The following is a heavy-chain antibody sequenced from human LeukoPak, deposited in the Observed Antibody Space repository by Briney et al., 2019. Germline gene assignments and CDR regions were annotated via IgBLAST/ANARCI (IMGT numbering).Heavy chain of an antibody. CDR2: ISWISGSI. D-gene: IGHD4-11*01. V-gene: IGHV3-9*01. CDR3: AKLDSSDYDYIAYGMDV. J-gene: IGHJ6*02. Sequence: GGSLRLSCAASGFTFSSYAMHWVRQAPGKGLEWVSGISWISGSIGYADSVKGRFTISRDNAKNSLYLQMNSLRAEDTALYYCAKLDSSDYDYIAYGMDVWGQGTTVTVSS. CDR1: GFTFSSYA.